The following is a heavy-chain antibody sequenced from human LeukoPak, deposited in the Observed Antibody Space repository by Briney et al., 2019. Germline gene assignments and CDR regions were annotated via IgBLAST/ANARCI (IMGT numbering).Heavy chain of an antibody. CDR2: IYYSGST. V-gene: IGHV4-39*07. CDR3: ARDIGRRRADWFDP. CDR1: GGSISSSSYY. J-gene: IGHJ5*02. Sequence: SETLSLTCTVSGGSISSSSYYWGWIRQPPGKGLEWIGSIYYSGSTYYNPSLKSRVTISVDTSKNQFSLKLTSVTAEDTAVYYCARDIGRRRADWFDPWGQGTLVTVSS. D-gene: IGHD2-15*01.